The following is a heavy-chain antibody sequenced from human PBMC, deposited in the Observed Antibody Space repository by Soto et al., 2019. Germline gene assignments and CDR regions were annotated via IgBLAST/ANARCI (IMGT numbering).Heavy chain of an antibody. CDR1: GGAISDYY. J-gene: IGHJ3*02. D-gene: IGHD3-3*01. CDR2: IYNTGRP. CDR3: AGFLRSGSHWSAFDI. Sequence: QVQLQESGPGLVKPSETLSLTCTVSGGAISDYYWSWIRQPPGEGLEWIGHIYNTGRPTYSPSLKSQDTISVDKSKNQFSLNLSSVTAADTAVYFCAGFLRSGSHWSAFDIWGEGTKVTVSP. V-gene: IGHV4-59*01.